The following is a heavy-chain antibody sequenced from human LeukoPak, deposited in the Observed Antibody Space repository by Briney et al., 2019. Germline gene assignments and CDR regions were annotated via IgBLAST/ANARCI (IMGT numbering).Heavy chain of an antibody. V-gene: IGHV3-23*01. CDR1: GFTFINYG. D-gene: IGHD6-19*01. Sequence: TGGSLRLSCAASGFTFINYGMSWVRQAPGKGLEWVSTVSGSGGNTYYADSVKGRFTISRDNSKNTLYLQMNSLRAEDTAVYYCAKSSSGWNFDYWGQGTLVTVSS. CDR2: VSGSGGNT. J-gene: IGHJ4*02. CDR3: AKSSSGWNFDY.